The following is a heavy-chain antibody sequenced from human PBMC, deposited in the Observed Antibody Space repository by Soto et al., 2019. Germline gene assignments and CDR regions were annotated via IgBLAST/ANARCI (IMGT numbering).Heavy chain of an antibody. CDR1: GFTFSSYA. J-gene: IGHJ6*02. D-gene: IGHD6-19*01. V-gene: IGHV3-30-3*01. Sequence: QVQLVESGGGVVQPGRSLRLSCAASGFTFSSYAMHWVCQAPGKGLEWVAVISYDGSNKYYADSVKGRFTISRDNSKNTLYLQMNSLRAEDTAVYYCARAQAGRIAVAGLNYGMDVWGQGTTVTVSS. CDR3: ARAQAGRIAVAGLNYGMDV. CDR2: ISYDGSNK.